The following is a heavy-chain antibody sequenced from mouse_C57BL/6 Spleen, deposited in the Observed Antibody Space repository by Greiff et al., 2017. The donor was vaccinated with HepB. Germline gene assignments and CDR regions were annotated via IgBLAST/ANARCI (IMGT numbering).Heavy chain of an antibody. Sequence: EVQGVESGGGLVKPGGSLKLSCAASGFTFSSYAMSWVRQTPEKRLEWVATISDGGSYTYYPDNVKGRFTISRDNAKNNLYLQMSHLKSEDTAMYYCARDPTTTVVATEENYAMDYWGQGTSVTVSS. CDR2: ISDGGSYT. D-gene: IGHD1-1*01. CDR1: GFTFSSYA. V-gene: IGHV5-4*01. J-gene: IGHJ4*01. CDR3: ARDPTTTVVATEENYAMDY.